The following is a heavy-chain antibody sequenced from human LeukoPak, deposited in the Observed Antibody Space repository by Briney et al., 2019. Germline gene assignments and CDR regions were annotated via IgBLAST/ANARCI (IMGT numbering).Heavy chain of an antibody. CDR1: GGTFSSYA. CDR2: INAGNGNT. CDR3: ARERVVKSYYYYGMDV. D-gene: IGHD4-23*01. V-gene: IGHV1-3*01. Sequence: GASVKVSCKASGGTFSSYAMHWVRQAPGQRLEWMGWINAGNGNTKYSQKFQGRVTITRDTSASTAYMELSSLRSEDTAVYYCARERVVKSYYYYGMDVWGQGTTVTVSS. J-gene: IGHJ6*02.